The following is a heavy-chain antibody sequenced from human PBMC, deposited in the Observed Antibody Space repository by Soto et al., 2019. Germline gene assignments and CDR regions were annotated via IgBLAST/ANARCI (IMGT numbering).Heavy chain of an antibody. CDR3: ARVGYSYGYGY. V-gene: IGHV1-3*01. J-gene: IGHJ4*02. D-gene: IGHD5-18*01. Sequence: ASVKVSCKASGYTFTSYAMHWVRQAPGQRLEWMGGINASIGNTKYSQKFQGRVTITADESTSTAYMELSSLRSEDTAVYYCARVGYSYGYGYWGQGTLVTVSS. CDR1: GYTFTSYA. CDR2: INASIGNT.